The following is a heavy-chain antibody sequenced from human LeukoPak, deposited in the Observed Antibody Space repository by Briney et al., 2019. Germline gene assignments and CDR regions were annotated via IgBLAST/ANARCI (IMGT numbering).Heavy chain of an antibody. D-gene: IGHD3-22*01. CDR2: IKEDGSEK. J-gene: IGHJ4*02. CDR3: AKLLYYYDSSQPY. V-gene: IGHV3-7*01. CDR1: GFTFSSYW. Sequence: PGGSLRLSCAASGFTFSSYWMSWVRQAPGKGLEWVAKIKEDGSEKEYVDSVKGRFTISRDNAKNSLYLQMNSLRAEDTAVYYCAKLLYYYDSSQPYWGQGTLVTVSS.